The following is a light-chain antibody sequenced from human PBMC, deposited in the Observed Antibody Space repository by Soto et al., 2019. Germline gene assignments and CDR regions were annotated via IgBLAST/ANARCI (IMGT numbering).Light chain of an antibody. CDR3: GTWDTSLPACV. CDR2: DVS. CDR1: SSDVGGYNY. Sequence: QSALTQPRSVSGSPGQSVTISCTGTSSDVGGYNYVSWYQQHPAKAPKLMIYDVSKRPSGVPDRFSGSRSGNTASLTISGLQAEDEADYYCGTWDTSLPACVFGPGTKLTVL. V-gene: IGLV2-11*01. J-gene: IGLJ1*01.